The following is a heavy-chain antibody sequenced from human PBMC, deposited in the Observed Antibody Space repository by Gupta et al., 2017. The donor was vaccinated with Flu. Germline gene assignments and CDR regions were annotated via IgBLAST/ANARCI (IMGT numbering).Heavy chain of an antibody. D-gene: IGHD2-21*01. V-gene: IGHV3-23*01. CDR2: ISGST. J-gene: IGHJ4*02. CDR3: AKVAYCGGDCYSPFDY. Sequence: RQAPGKGLEWVSTISGSTYYADSVKGRFTISRDNSKNTLYLQLNSLRAEDTAVYYCAKVAYCGGDCYSPFDYWGQGTLVTVSS.